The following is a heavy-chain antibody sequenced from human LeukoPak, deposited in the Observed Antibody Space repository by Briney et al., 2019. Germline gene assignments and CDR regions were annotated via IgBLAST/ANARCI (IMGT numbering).Heavy chain of an antibody. D-gene: IGHD3-10*01. CDR1: GGSISTGLFY. V-gene: IGHV4-61*02. CDR3: ARETYYYGSGSYYVNY. Sequence: SETLSLTCTVSGGSISTGLFYWSWIRQPAGKGLEWIGRVFVGGTTKYNPSLKSRVTMLVDTSKNQFSLKLSSVTAADTAVYYCARETYYYGSGSYYVNYWGQGTLVTVSS. CDR2: VFVGGTT. J-gene: IGHJ4*02.